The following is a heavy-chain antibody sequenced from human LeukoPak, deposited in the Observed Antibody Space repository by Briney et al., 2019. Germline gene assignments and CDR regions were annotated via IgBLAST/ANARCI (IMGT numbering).Heavy chain of an antibody. CDR3: ARDKGYSSSWSFNYYYYYGMDV. CDR1: GFTFSSYG. V-gene: IGHV3-33*01. Sequence: PGRSLRLSCAASGFTFSSYGMHWARQAPGKGLEWVAVIWYDGSNKYYADSVKGRFTISRDNSKNTLYLQMNSLRAEDTAVYYCARDKGYSSSWSFNYYYYYGMDVWGQGTTVTVSS. CDR2: IWYDGSNK. J-gene: IGHJ6*02. D-gene: IGHD6-13*01.